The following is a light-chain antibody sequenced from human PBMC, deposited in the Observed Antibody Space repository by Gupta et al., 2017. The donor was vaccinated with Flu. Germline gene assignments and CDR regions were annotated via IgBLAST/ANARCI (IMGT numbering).Light chain of an antibody. V-gene: IGKV1-39*01. Sequence: DIHMTQSPSSLSASVGDRVTITCRASQSMSTYLNWFQHKPGKGPRLLIYAASTLDSGVPSRFSGSSSGTEFTLTITSLQPDDVATYYCQQSYTTPYSFGQGTKLEIK. CDR3: QQSYTTPYS. CDR1: QSMSTY. J-gene: IGKJ2*03. CDR2: AAS.